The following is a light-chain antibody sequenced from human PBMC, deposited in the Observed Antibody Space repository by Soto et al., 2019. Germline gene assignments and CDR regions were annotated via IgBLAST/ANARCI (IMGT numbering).Light chain of an antibody. V-gene: IGLV1-44*01. CDR2: NNS. J-gene: IGLJ3*02. CDR1: SSNIGINT. Sequence: QSVLTQPPSACGTPGQRVTISCSGSSSNIGINTVNWYQHLPGTAPKLLIYNNSQRPSGVPDRFSGSKSGTSASLAISGLQSEDEADYYCAAWDDSLNGGVFGGGTQLTVL. CDR3: AAWDDSLNGGV.